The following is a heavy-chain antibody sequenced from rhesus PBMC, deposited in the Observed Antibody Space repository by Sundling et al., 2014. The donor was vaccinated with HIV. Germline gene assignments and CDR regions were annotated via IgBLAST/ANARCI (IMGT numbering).Heavy chain of an antibody. D-gene: IGHD2-21*01. J-gene: IGHJ6*01. CDR2: ISWNSGTI. CDR1: GFTFDDYA. Sequence: EVQLVESGGGLVQPGGSLRLSCAASGFTFDDYAMSWVRQAPGKGLEWVSRISWNSGTIYYADSVKGRFTISRDNAKNSLFLQMDRLRAEDTAVYYCTRDPLYCTTSGCYPGGLDSWGQGVVVTVSS. V-gene: IGHV3-134*01. CDR3: TRDPLYCTTSGCYPGGLDS.